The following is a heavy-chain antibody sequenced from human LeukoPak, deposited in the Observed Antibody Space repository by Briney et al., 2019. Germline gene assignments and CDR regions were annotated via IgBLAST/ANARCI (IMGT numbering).Heavy chain of an antibody. CDR1: GFTVSSNY. J-gene: IGHJ6*03. V-gene: IGHV3-53*01. Sequence: GGSLRLSCAASGFTVSSNYMSWVRQAPGKGLEWVSVIYSGGSTYYADSVKGRFTISRDNSKNTLYLQMNSLRAEDTAVYYCAAGSGWYYYYMDVWGKGTTVTISS. D-gene: IGHD6-19*01. CDR2: IYSGGST. CDR3: AAGSGWYYYYMDV.